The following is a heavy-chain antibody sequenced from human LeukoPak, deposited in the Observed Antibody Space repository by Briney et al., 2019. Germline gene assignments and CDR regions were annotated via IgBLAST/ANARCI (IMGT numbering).Heavy chain of an antibody. D-gene: IGHD3-10*01. Sequence: GGSLRLSCEASGFTFSTYSMNWVRHPPEKGLEWVSCIGGDKTYINYADSVRGRFTISRDNAKNSLYLQMSSLRAEDTAVYYCARDRDLHWGQGTLVTVSS. CDR3: ARDRDLH. CDR2: IGGDKTYI. V-gene: IGHV3-21*01. CDR1: GFTFSTYS. J-gene: IGHJ4*02.